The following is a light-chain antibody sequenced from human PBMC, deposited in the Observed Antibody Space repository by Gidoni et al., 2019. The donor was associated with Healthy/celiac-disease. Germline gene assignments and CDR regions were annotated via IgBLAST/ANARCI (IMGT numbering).Light chain of an antibody. CDR1: SLRSYY. CDR2: GKN. CDR3: NSRDSSGNHLEV. V-gene: IGLV3-19*01. J-gene: IGLJ1*01. Sequence: SSELTQDPAVSVALGQTVRITCQGDSLRSYYASWYQQKPGQAPVLVIYGKNNRPSGIPDRFSGSSSVNTASLTITGAQAEDEADYYCNSRDSSGNHLEVFGTGTKVTVL.